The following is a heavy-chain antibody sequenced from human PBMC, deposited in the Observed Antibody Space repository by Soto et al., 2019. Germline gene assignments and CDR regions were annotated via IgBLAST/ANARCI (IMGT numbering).Heavy chain of an antibody. J-gene: IGHJ6*02. D-gene: IGHD6-13*01. Sequence: QVQVQESGPGLVKSSETLSLTCTVPGGGSIRSYYWGWIRQPPGKGLEWIGSFYYSGSTNYTPSLESGVTISVGTSKSQFSLKLSSVTAADTAVYYCARGGSSWPYGLDVWGQGTTVTVFS. CDR3: ARGGSSWPYGLDV. V-gene: IGHV4-59*01. CDR1: GGGSIRSYY. CDR2: FYYSGST.